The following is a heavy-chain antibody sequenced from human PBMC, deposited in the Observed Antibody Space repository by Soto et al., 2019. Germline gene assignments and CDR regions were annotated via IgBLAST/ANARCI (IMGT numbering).Heavy chain of an antibody. V-gene: IGHV3-33*01. CDR2: IWFDGSKK. D-gene: IGHD2-2*01. CDR1: GFTFRSYG. J-gene: IGHJ6*02. Sequence: GGSLRLSCAASGFTFRSYGIHWVRQAPGKGLEWVALIWFDGSKKYYVDSVKGRFAVSRDNSKNTLYLQMNSLRVEDTAVYYCARDGLVHYGYGMDVWGQGTTVTVSS. CDR3: ARDGLVHYGYGMDV.